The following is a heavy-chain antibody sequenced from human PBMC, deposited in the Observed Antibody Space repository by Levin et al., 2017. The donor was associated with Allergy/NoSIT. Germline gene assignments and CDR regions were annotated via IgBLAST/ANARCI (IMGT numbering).Heavy chain of an antibody. CDR1: GFAVSDNY. CDR3: ARDTGMAIHDY. Sequence: GGSLRLSCAASGFAVSDNYMSWVRQAPGKGLEWVSIIYNDGRTYYTDSVKGRFTISKDTSENRLYLQMNSLRAEDTAVYYCARDTGMAIHDYWGQGTLVTVSS. J-gene: IGHJ4*02. D-gene: IGHD5-18*01. CDR2: IYNDGRT. V-gene: IGHV3-53*01.